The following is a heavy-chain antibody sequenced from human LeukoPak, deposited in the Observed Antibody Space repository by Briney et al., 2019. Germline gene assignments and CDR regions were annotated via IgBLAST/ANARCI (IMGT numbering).Heavy chain of an antibody. V-gene: IGHV4-59*01. CDR2: IYYSGST. CDR1: GGAISSYY. CDR3: ARVGGFEYSSSSGWWFDP. D-gene: IGHD6-6*01. J-gene: IGHJ5*02. Sequence: SETLALTCTVSGGAISSYYWSWIRQPPGKGLEGVGDIYYSGSTNYNPSLKSRVTISVDTSKNQFSLKLSSVTAADTAVYYCARVGGFEYSSSSGWWFDPWGQGTLVTVSS.